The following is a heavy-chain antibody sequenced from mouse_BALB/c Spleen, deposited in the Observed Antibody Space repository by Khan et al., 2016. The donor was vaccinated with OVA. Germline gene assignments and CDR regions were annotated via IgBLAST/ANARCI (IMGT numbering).Heavy chain of an antibody. CDR2: VSTGGSYT. CDR3: TRLAYYYDSEGFAY. Sequence: EVELVESGGDLVKPGGSLKLSCAASGFTLSTYGTSWVRQAPDRRLEWVATVSTGGSYTYYPDSVKGRFTISRDNAKNTLYLQMSGLRSEDTAMFYCTRLAYYYDSEGFAYWGQGTLVTVSA. J-gene: IGHJ3*01. D-gene: IGHD1-1*01. CDR1: GFTLSTYG. V-gene: IGHV5-6*01.